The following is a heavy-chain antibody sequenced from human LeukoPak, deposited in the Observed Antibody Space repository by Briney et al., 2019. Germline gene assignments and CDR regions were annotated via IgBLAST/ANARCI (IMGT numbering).Heavy chain of an antibody. Sequence: WASVKVSCKASGYTFTSYEINWVRQATGQVLEWMGWMNPNSGDTAYAQKFQGRITMTRSTSISTAYMELSGLRSEDTAVYYCAREDSFATDYWGQGTLVTVSS. D-gene: IGHD1-26*01. V-gene: IGHV1-8*01. CDR2: MNPNSGDT. CDR3: AREDSFATDY. J-gene: IGHJ4*02. CDR1: GYTFTSYE.